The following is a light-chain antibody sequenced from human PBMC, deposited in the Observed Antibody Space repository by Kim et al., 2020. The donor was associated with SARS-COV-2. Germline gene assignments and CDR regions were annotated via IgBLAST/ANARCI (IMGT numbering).Light chain of an antibody. CDR3: QQHNAYPPT. Sequence: SASLGDRVTITCRASQGISRSLAWYQQKPGKAPELLIYDASTLQRGVPSGFSGSGSGTEFTLTITTLQPEDFATYYCQQHNAYPPTFGGGTKLEI. CDR1: QGISRS. CDR2: DAS. V-gene: IGKV1-9*01. J-gene: IGKJ4*01.